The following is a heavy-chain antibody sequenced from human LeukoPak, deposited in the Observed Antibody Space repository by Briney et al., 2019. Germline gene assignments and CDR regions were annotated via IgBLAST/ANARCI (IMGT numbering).Heavy chain of an antibody. V-gene: IGHV4-59*01. J-gene: IGHJ6*02. CDR2: IYYSGST. Sequence: SETLSLTCTVSGGSISSYYWSWIRQPPGKGLEWIGYIYYSGSTNYNPSLKSRVTISVDTSKNQFSLKLSSVTAADTAVYCCARDQGNYYDSSGAPYYYYGMDVWGQGTTVTVSS. D-gene: IGHD3-22*01. CDR3: ARDQGNYYDSSGAPYYYYGMDV. CDR1: GGSISSYY.